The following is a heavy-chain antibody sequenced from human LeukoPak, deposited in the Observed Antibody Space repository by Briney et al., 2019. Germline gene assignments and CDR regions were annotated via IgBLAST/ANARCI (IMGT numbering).Heavy chain of an antibody. CDR3: ARSSLGTITAGPFDY. D-gene: IGHD5-12*01. V-gene: IGHV1-18*01. J-gene: IGHJ4*02. CDR1: GYTFSSYG. Sequence: GASVKVSCKASGYTFSSYGISWVRQAPGQGLEWMGWISGYNGNTNYAQKLQGRVSMTTDTSTTTAYMELRGLTSDDTALYYCARSSLGTITAGPFDYWGQGTLVTVSS. CDR2: ISGYNGNT.